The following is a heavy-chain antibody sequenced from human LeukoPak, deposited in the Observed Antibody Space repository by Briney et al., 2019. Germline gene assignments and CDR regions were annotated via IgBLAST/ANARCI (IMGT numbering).Heavy chain of an antibody. CDR1: GFTFSSYG. J-gene: IGHJ4*02. V-gene: IGHV3-33*01. CDR2: IWYDGSNK. D-gene: IGHD5-12*01. Sequence: SLRLSCAASGFTFSSYGMHRVRQAPDKRLEWVAVIWYDGSNKYYADSVKGRFTISRDNSKNTLYLQMNSLRAEDTAVYYCARAGFRGYGGLLVNWGQGSLVTVSS. CDR3: ARAGFRGYGGLLVN.